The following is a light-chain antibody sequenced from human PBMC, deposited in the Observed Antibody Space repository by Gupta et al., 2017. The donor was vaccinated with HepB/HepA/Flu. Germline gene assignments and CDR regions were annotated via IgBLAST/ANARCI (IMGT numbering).Light chain of an antibody. Sequence: QSALTQPASVSGSPGPSITISCTGTSCDVGGYNYVSWYQQHPGKAPKLMIYDVSKRPSGVSNRFSGSKSGNTASLTISGRKAEDAADYYCSSYTSSSTLVFGGGTKLTVL. CDR2: DVS. J-gene: IGLJ3*02. V-gene: IGLV2-14*03. CDR1: SCDVGGYNY. CDR3: SSYTSSSTLV.